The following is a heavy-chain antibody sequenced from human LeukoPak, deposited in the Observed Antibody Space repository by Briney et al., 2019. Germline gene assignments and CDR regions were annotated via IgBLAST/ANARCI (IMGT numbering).Heavy chain of an antibody. CDR1: SFTFSSYG. J-gene: IGHJ4*02. CDR3: AKDHPGAMVRGVPDY. Sequence: GGSLRLSCAASSFTFSSYGMHWVRQAPGKGLEWVAVISYDGSNKYSADSVKGRFTISRDNSKNTLYLQMNSLRAEDTAVYYCAKDHPGAMVRGVPDYWGQGTLVTVSS. V-gene: IGHV3-30*18. CDR2: ISYDGSNK. D-gene: IGHD3-10*01.